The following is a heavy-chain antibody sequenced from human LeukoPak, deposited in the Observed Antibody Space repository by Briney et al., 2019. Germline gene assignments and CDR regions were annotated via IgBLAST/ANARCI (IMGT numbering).Heavy chain of an antibody. Sequence: HPSHTLSLTCPVSGGSISSGVYYWSWIRQHPGKGLEWIWYIYYSGRTYYNSSLKSRVTISVDTSKNQFSLKLSSVTAADTAVYYCARGIRWLQLSYFDYWGQGTLVTVSS. D-gene: IGHD5-24*01. CDR3: ARGIRWLQLSYFDY. V-gene: IGHV4-31*03. J-gene: IGHJ4*02. CDR2: IYYSGRT. CDR1: GGSISSGVYY.